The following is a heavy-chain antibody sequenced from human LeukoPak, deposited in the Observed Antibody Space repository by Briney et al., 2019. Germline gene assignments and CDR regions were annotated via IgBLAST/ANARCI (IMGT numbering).Heavy chain of an antibody. CDR1: GVSITGNDQF. CDR2: IDYSGTT. V-gene: IGHV4-30-4*01. D-gene: IGHD2-2*01. CDR3: GGGIGYCSRTRCPPHS. J-gene: IGHJ4*02. Sequence: SETLSLTCTVSGVSITGNDQFWSWIRQPPGKGLEWIGYIDYSGTTYYNPSLKGRVNMSRDTSKNQFSLNLNSVTAADTAFYYWGGGIGYCSRTRCPPHSWGQGTLVTGSS.